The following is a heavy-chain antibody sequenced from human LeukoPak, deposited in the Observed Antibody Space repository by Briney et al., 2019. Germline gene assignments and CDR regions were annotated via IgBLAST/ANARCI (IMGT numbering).Heavy chain of an antibody. J-gene: IGHJ5*02. V-gene: IGHV1-18*01. D-gene: IGHD3-22*01. CDR3: AIENYYDSSGYYR. CDR1: GYIFTSYG. CDR2: ISAYNGNT. Sequence: AASVKVSCKASGYIFTSYGINWVRQAPGQGLEWMGWISAYNGNTNYAQKLQGRVTMTTDTSTSTAYMELRSLRSDDTAVYYCAIENYYDSSGYYRWGQGTLVTVSS.